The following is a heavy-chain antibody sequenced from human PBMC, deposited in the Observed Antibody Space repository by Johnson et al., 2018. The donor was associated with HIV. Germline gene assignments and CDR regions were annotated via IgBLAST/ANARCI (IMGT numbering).Heavy chain of an antibody. Sequence: VQLVESGGGLVQPGGSLRLSCAASGFTVSGHYMNWVRQAPGKGLEWVSVIYSGGSTYYADSVKGRFTISRDNSKNTLYLQMNSLRAEDTAVYYCAKDWRGIAAAGDAFDIWGQGTMVTVSS. CDR2: IYSGGST. J-gene: IGHJ3*02. CDR1: GFTVSGHY. V-gene: IGHV3-53*01. D-gene: IGHD6-13*01. CDR3: AKDWRGIAAAGDAFDI.